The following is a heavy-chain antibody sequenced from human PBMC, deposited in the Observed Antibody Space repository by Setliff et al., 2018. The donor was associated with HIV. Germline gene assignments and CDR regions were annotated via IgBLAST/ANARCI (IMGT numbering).Heavy chain of an antibody. V-gene: IGHV4-39*01. J-gene: IGHJ4*02. CDR2: VSYSGTT. CDR3: ARHQSGYNFSPFDN. Sequence: PSETLSLTCTVSSGSFSSRHYWGWIRQSPGKGLEWIGSVSYSGTTYYNPSLRSRITISVDTSKNQFSLIVSSVTAADTATYYCARHQSGYNFSPFDNWGLVSLVTVSS. D-gene: IGHD5-12*01. CDR1: SGSFSSRHY.